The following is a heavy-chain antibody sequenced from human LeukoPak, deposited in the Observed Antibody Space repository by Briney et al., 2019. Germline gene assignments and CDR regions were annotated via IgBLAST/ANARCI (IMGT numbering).Heavy chain of an antibody. CDR2: IDYSGST. V-gene: IGHV4-59*12. CDR3: ARDTYYFDSGGWEDAIDS. CDR1: GGSISTYY. J-gene: IGHJ3*02. D-gene: IGHD3-22*01. Sequence: SETLSLTCTVSGGSISTYYWSWIRRPPGKGLEWIGNIDYSGSTNYRPSLKSRVTMSVDTSKNQFSLKLSSVTAADTAVYFCARDTYYFDSGGWEDAIDSWGQGTMVTVSS.